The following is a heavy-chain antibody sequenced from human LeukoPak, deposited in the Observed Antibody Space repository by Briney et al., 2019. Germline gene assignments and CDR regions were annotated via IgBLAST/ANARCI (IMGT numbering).Heavy chain of an antibody. V-gene: IGHV3-33*01. J-gene: IGHJ4*02. CDR3: ARGSGYSGYDAVDY. Sequence: GGSLRLSCTASGFSFNNYGMHWVRQAPGKGLEWVAVIWYDGSNKYYADSVKGRFTISRDNSKNTLYLQMNSLRAEDTAVYYCARGSGYSGYDAVDYWGQGTLVTVSS. CDR2: IWYDGSNK. CDR1: GFSFNNYG. D-gene: IGHD5-12*01.